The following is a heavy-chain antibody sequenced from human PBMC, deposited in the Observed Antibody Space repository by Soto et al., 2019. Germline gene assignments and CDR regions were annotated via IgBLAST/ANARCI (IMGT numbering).Heavy chain of an antibody. V-gene: IGHV4-59*12. CDR1: DSISTYY. Sequence: SETLSLTCTVDSISTYYWNWIRQPPGKGLEWIGYIYYMGRTNYNSSLKSRVTMSIDTSKNQFSLKLSSVTAADTAVYYCARDKRITIFGVVIEGDPTDYYGMDVWGQGTTVTVSS. D-gene: IGHD3-3*01. CDR2: IYYMGRT. CDR3: ARDKRITIFGVVIEGDPTDYYGMDV. J-gene: IGHJ6*02.